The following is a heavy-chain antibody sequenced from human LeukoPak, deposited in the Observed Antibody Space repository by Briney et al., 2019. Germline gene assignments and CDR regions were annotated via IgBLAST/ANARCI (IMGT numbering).Heavy chain of an antibody. CDR3: ATYDHGSGNWFDP. V-gene: IGHV4-59*01. J-gene: IGHJ5*02. Sequence: SETLSLTCTVSGGSMSLYYSSWIRQPPRKGLECGGYIYYSGSTNYNPSLKSRVTISVDTSKNQFSMKQSSVTAADTAVYYCATYDHGSGNWFDPWGQGTLVTVSS. D-gene: IGHD3-10*01. CDR2: IYYSGST. CDR1: GGSMSLYY.